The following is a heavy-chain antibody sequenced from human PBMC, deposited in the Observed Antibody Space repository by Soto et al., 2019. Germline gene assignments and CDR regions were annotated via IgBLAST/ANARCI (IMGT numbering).Heavy chain of an antibody. D-gene: IGHD2-2*01. CDR2: ISITGRNI. J-gene: IGHJ3*02. CDR3: AKAPWYSSNRKGAFYM. V-gene: IGHV3-48*02. CDR1: GFPFGSYT. Sequence: GGALRLSCVASGFPFGSYTVNWVRQSPGKGLEWISYISITGRNIYYADSVKGRFTISRDNDKSSLYLQMNSLRDDDTAVYSWAKAPWYSSNRKGAFYMWGQGTM.